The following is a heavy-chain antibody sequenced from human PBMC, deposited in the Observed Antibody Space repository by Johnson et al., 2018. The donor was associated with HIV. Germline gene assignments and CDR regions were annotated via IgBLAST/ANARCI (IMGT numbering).Heavy chain of an antibody. V-gene: IGHV3-9*01. CDR1: GFTFSDYY. D-gene: IGHD3-22*01. CDR2: ISWNSGSI. J-gene: IGHJ3*02. Sequence: VQLVESGGGLVKPGGSLRLSCAASGFTFSDYYMNWIRQAPGKGLEWVSGISWNSGSIGYADSVKGRFTISRDNAKNSLYLQMNSLRAEDTALYYCAREGGTFYDSSGSLAFDIWGQGTMVTVS. CDR3: AREGGTFYDSSGSLAFDI.